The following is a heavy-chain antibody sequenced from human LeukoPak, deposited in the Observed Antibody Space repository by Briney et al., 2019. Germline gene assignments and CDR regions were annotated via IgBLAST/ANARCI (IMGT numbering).Heavy chain of an antibody. V-gene: IGHV1-2*02. CDR1: GYTFTGYY. CDR2: INPSTGGT. Sequence: ASVKVSCKASGYTFTGYYMHWVRQAPGQGLEWMGWINPSTGGTDFAQKFQGKVSMTRDTSISTAYMELSRLGSDDTAVYYCATLGEDKTDTPFDYWGQGTLVTVSS. CDR3: ATLGEDKTDTPFDY. D-gene: IGHD3-16*01. J-gene: IGHJ4*02.